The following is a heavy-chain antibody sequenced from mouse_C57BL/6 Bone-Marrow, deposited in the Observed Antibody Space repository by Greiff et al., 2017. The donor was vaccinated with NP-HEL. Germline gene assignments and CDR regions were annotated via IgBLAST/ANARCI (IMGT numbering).Heavy chain of an antibody. V-gene: IGHV1-74*01. CDR2: IHPSDSDT. J-gene: IGHJ1*03. CDR3: APLYYGSSCGYFDV. D-gene: IGHD1-1*01. Sequence: QVQLQQPGAELVKPGASVKVSCKASGYTFTSYWMHWVKQRPGQGLEWIGRIHPSDSDTNYNQKFKGKATLTVDKSSSTAYMQLSSLTSEDSAVYYCAPLYYGSSCGYFDVWGTGTTVTVSS. CDR1: GYTFTSYW.